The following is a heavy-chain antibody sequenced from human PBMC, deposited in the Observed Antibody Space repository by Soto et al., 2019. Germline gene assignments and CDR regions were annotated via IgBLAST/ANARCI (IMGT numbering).Heavy chain of an antibody. CDR2: IFQSGST. J-gene: IGHJ5*02. D-gene: IGHD6-19*01. CDR3: ARGRGRYSSGWSWFDP. CDR1: GGTIRSPDW. Sequence: KASETLSLTCGVSGGTIRSPDWWTWVRQPPGKGLEWIGEIFQSGSTNYTPSLESRVTISVDKSKHQFSLTLTSVTAADTAVYFCARGRGRYSSGWSWFDPWGQGILVTVSS. V-gene: IGHV4-4*02.